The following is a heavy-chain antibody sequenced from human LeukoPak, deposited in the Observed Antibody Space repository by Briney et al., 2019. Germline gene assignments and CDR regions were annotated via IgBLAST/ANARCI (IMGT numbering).Heavy chain of an antibody. D-gene: IGHD2-15*01. V-gene: IGHV4-59*01. J-gene: IGHJ6*02. CDR1: GGSISSYY. CDR2: IYYSGST. CDR3: ARSSHRYCSGGSCYSDGMDV. Sequence: KPSETLSLTCTVSGGSISSYYWSWIRQPPGKGLEWIGYIYYSGSTNYNPSLKSRVTISVDTSKNQFSLKLSSVTAADTAVYYYARSSHRYCSGGSCYSDGMDVWGQGTTVTVSS.